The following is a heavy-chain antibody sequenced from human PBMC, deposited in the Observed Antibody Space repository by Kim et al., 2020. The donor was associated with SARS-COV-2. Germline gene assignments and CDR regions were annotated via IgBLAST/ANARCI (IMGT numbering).Heavy chain of an antibody. CDR3: ATAPRSSGYYFGGGEYFQH. J-gene: IGHJ1*01. V-gene: IGHV1-69*13. CDR1: GGTFSSYA. CDR2: IIPIFGTA. Sequence: SVKVSCKASGGTFSSYAISWVRQAPGQGLEWMGGIIPIFGTANYAQKFQGRVTITADESTSTAYMELSSLRSEDTAVYYCATAPRSSGYYFGGGEYFQHWGQGTLVTVSS. D-gene: IGHD3-22*01.